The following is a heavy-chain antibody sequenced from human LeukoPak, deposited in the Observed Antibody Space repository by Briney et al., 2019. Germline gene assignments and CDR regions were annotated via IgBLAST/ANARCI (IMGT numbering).Heavy chain of an antibody. D-gene: IGHD3-10*01. CDR1: GGSISSSSYY. Sequence: SETLSLTCTVSGGSISSSSYYWGWIRQPPGKGLEWIGSIYYSGSTYYNPSLKSRVTISVDTSKNQFSLKLSSVTAADTAVYYCARGRYYYGSGSYYMDVWGKGTTVTISS. V-gene: IGHV4-39*01. CDR2: IYYSGST. CDR3: ARGRYYYGSGSYYMDV. J-gene: IGHJ6*03.